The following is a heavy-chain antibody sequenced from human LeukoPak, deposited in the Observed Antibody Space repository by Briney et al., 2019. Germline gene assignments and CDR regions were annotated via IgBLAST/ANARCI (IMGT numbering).Heavy chain of an antibody. CDR2: MNPNSGNT. V-gene: IGHV1-8*03. J-gene: IGHJ4*02. CDR3: ARCRGLCWARLAIFDY. CDR1: GYTFTSYD. Sequence: ASVKVSCKASGYTFTSYDINWVRQATGQGLEWMGWMNPNSGNTGYAQKFQGRVTITRSTSISTAYMELSSLRSEDTAVYYCARCRGLCWARLAIFDYWGQGTLVTVSS. D-gene: IGHD2-21*01.